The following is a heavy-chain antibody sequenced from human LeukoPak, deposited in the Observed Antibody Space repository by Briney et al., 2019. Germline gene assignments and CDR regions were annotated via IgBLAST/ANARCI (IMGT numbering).Heavy chain of an antibody. CDR1: GYTFTDYY. V-gene: IGHV1-2*02. J-gene: IGHJ5*02. CDR2: INPNSGGT. D-gene: IGHD2-15*01. CDR3: AKEGGYCSSGTCYPWWFDP. Sequence: GASVKVSCKASGYTFTDYYVHWVRQAPGQGIEWMGWINPNSGGTNYAQKFQGRVTMTRDTSISTAYLELSRLRSDDTAVYYCAKEGGYCSSGTCYPWWFDPWGQGTLVTVSS.